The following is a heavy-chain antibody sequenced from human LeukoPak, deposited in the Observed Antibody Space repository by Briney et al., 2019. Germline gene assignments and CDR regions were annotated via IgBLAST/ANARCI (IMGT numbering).Heavy chain of an antibody. D-gene: IGHD2-2*01. V-gene: IGHV3-21*01. CDR2: ISSSSSYI. Sequence: PGRSLRLSCAASGFTFSSYHMHWVRQAPGKGLEWVSSISSSSSYIYYADSVKGRFTISRDNAKNSLYLQMNSLRAEDTAVYYCARVALKYCSSTSCYAGDYWGQGTLVTVSS. CDR3: ARVALKYCSSTSCYAGDY. CDR1: GFTFSSYH. J-gene: IGHJ4*02.